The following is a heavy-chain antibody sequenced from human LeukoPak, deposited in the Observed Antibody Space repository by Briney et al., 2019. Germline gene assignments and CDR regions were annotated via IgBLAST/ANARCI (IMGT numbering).Heavy chain of an antibody. CDR1: GFTFSSYG. CDR2: ISGSGGST. D-gene: IGHD4-17*01. Sequence: GGTLRLSCAASGFTFSSYGMSWVRQAPGKGLEWVSAISGSGGSTYYADSVKGRFTISRDNSKNTLYLQMNSLRAEDTAVYYCAREVRGKRAPYSTTRDYYYMDVWGKGTTVTVSS. V-gene: IGHV3-23*01. CDR3: AREVRGKRAPYSTTRDYYYMDV. J-gene: IGHJ6*03.